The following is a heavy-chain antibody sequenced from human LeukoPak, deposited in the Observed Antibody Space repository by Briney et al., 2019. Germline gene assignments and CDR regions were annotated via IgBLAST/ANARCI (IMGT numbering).Heavy chain of an antibody. V-gene: IGHV3-30*18. Sequence: GGSLRLSCAASGFTFTSYAMSWVRQAPGKGLEWVAVISYDGSNKYYADSVKGRITISRDNSKNTLNLQMTSLRAEDTAMYYCAKHHDYWSGYIRGFDSWGQGTLVTVSS. CDR3: AKHHDYWSGYIRGFDS. CDR1: GFTFTSYA. J-gene: IGHJ4*02. D-gene: IGHD3-3*01. CDR2: ISYDGSNK.